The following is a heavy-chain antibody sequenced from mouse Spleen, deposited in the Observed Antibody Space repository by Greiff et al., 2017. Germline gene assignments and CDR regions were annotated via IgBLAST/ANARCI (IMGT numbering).Heavy chain of an antibody. Sequence: EVNLVESGGGLVKPGGSLKLSCAASGFTFSDYYMYWVRQTPEKRLEWVATISDGGSYTYYPDSVKGRFTISRDNAKNNLYLQMSSLKSEDTAMYYCARGRYGSSYWYFDVWGAGTTVTVSS. J-gene: IGHJ1*01. CDR2: ISDGGSYT. CDR1: GFTFSDYY. CDR3: ARGRYGSSYWYFDV. V-gene: IGHV5-4*02. D-gene: IGHD1-1*01.